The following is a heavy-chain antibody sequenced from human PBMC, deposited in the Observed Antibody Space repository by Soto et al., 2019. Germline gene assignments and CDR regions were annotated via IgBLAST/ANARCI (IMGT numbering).Heavy chain of an antibody. CDR3: ARYKGAVGYCSGGSCYSFSDYYGMDV. J-gene: IGHJ6*02. CDR1: GFTFDDYG. V-gene: IGHV3-20*04. Sequence: GGSLRLSCAASGFTFDDYGMSWVRQAPGKGLEWVSGINWNGGSTGYADSVKGRFTISRDNAKNSLYLQMNSLRAEDTALYYCARYKGAVGYCSGGSCYSFSDYYGMDVWGQGTTVTVSS. CDR2: INWNGGST. D-gene: IGHD2-15*01.